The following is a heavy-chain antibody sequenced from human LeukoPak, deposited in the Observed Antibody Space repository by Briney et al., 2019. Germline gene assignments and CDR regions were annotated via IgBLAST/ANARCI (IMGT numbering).Heavy chain of an antibody. CDR1: GGSISSGGYY. CDR3: ARRGYSYGPSYYFDY. J-gene: IGHJ4*02. V-gene: IGHV4-31*03. D-gene: IGHD5-18*01. Sequence: SETLSLTCTVSGGSISSGGYYWSWIRQHPGKGLEWIGCIYYSGSTYYNPSLKSRVTISVDTSKNQFSLKLSSVTAADTAVYYCARRGYSYGPSYYFDYWGQGTLVTVSS. CDR2: IYYSGST.